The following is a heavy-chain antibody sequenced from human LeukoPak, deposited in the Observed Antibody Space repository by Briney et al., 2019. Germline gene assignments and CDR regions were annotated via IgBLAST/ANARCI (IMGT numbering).Heavy chain of an antibody. D-gene: IGHD6-19*01. CDR3: ASSYSSGWYLGYYYYYMDV. Sequence: SETLSLTCTVSGGSISSSSYYWGWIRQPPGKGLEWIGSIYYSGSTYYNPSLKSRVTISVDTSKNQFSLKLSSVTAADTAVYYCASSYSSGWYLGYYYYYMDVWGKGTTVTISS. V-gene: IGHV4-39*01. CDR2: IYYSGST. J-gene: IGHJ6*03. CDR1: GGSISSSSYY.